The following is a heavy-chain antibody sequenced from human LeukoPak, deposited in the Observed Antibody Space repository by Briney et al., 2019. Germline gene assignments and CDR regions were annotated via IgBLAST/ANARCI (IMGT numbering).Heavy chain of an antibody. CDR3: ARGLGYYDSSGYYQYYYYYYYMDV. Sequence: SETLSLTCAVYGGSFSGYYWSWIRQPPGKGLEWIGEINHSGSTNYNPSLKSRVTISVDTSKNQFSLKLSSVTAADTAVCYCARGLGYYDSSGYYQYYYYYYYMDVWGKGTTVTVSS. D-gene: IGHD3-22*01. V-gene: IGHV4-34*01. CDR2: INHSGST. CDR1: GGSFSGYY. J-gene: IGHJ6*03.